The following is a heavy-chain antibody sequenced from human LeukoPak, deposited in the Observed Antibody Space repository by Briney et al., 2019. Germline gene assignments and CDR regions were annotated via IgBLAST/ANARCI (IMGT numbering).Heavy chain of an antibody. CDR1: GFTFSSYA. CDR3: ASSQGAYYYYYMDV. D-gene: IGHD3-16*01. V-gene: IGHV3-23*01. J-gene: IGHJ6*03. Sequence: PGGSLRFSCAASGFTFSSYAMSWVRQAPGKGLEWVSAISGSGGSTYYADSVKGRFTISRDNSKNTLYLQMNSLRAEDTAVYYCASSQGAYYYYYMDVWGKGTTVTVSS. CDR2: ISGSGGST.